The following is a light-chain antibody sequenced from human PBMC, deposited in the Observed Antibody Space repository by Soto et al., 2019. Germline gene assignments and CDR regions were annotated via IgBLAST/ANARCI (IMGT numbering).Light chain of an antibody. J-gene: IGLJ2*01. CDR2: EVT. V-gene: IGLV2-8*01. Sequence: QSALTQPRSVSGSPGQSVTISCTGTSSDVGGYKYVSWYQQHPGKVPNLIIYEVTKRPSGVPDRFSGSKSGNTASLTVSGLQAEDEADYYCSSYAGSNNLVFGGGTKLTVL. CDR1: SSDVGGYKY. CDR3: SSYAGSNNLV.